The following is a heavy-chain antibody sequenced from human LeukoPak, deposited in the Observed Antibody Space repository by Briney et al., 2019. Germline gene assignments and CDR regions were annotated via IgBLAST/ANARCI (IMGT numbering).Heavy chain of an antibody. CDR2: IHYRGRT. Sequence: SETLSLTCTVSGGSISSYFWSWIRQPPGKGLEWIGHIHYRGRTNYNPSLKSRVTISIDTSKNQFSLNLNSVTAADTAVYYCARDRGYTSGYFGMDVWGQGTTVTVSS. CDR3: ARDRGYTSGYFGMDV. V-gene: IGHV4-59*01. D-gene: IGHD1-1*01. J-gene: IGHJ6*02. CDR1: GGSISSYF.